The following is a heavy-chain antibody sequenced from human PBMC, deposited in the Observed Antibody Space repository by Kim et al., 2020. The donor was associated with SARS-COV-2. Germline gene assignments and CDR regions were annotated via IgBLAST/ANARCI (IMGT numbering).Heavy chain of an antibody. J-gene: IGHJ6*02. D-gene: IGHD3-22*01. Sequence: DCVKGRFTISRDNAKNSLYLQMNSLRAEDTAVYYCARTGSGYFYYYGMDVWGQGTTVTVSS. CDR3: ARTGSGYFYYYGMDV. V-gene: IGHV3-48*03.